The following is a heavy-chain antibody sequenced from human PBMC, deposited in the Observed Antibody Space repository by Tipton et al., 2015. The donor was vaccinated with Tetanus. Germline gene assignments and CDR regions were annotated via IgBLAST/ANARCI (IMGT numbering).Heavy chain of an antibody. CDR2: IDPNSGGT. V-gene: IGHV1-2*02. CDR1: GYTFTGYY. J-gene: IGHJ6*02. Sequence: QLVQSGAEVKKPGASVKVSCRASGYTFTGYYIYWVRQAPGQGLEWMGWIDPNSGGTVYAQKFQGRVTMTRDTSISTAYMELRSLRSDDTAVYYCARDRGDYIFYGMDVWGPGTTVTVS. CDR3: ARDRGDYIFYGMDV. D-gene: IGHD3-22*01.